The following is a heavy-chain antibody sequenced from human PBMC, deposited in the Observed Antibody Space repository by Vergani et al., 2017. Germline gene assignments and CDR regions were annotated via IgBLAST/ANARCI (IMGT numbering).Heavy chain of an antibody. D-gene: IGHD2-15*01. CDR2: VDPEDGET. CDR3: APENCSGGSCYFDY. V-gene: IGHV1-69-2*01. Sequence: VQLVQSGAEVKKPGSSVKVSCKASGGTFSSYAISWVRQAPGQGLEWMGLVDPEDGETIYAEKFQGRVTITADTSTDTAYMELSSLRSEDTAVYYCAPENCSGGSCYFDYWGQGTLVTVSS. J-gene: IGHJ4*02. CDR1: GGTFSSYA.